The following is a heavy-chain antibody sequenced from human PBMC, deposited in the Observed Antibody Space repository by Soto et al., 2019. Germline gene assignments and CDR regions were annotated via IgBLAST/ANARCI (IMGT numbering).Heavy chain of an antibody. CDR1: GGSISSGDYY. V-gene: IGHV4-30-4*02. CDR3: ARAGDVDTAIPYGMDV. D-gene: IGHD5-18*01. J-gene: IGHJ6*02. Sequence: TSDTLSLTCTVSGGSISSGDYYWSWIRQPPGKGLEWIGYIYYSGSTYYNPSLKSRVTISVDTSKNQFSLKLSSVTAADTAVYYCARAGDVDTAIPYGMDVWGQGTKVTVSS. CDR2: IYYSGST.